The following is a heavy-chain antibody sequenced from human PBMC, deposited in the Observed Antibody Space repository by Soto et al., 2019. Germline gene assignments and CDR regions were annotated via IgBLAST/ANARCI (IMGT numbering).Heavy chain of an antibody. CDR3: ASGIAAAGTSLFGFRNWLDP. J-gene: IGHJ5*02. V-gene: IGHV4-30-2*01. Sequence: SETLSLTCAVSGGSISSGGYSWSWIRQPPGKGLEWIGYIYHSGSTYYNPSLKSRVTISVDTSKNQFSLKLSSVTAADTAVYYCASGIAAAGTSLFGFRNWLDPWGQGTLVTVSS. CDR2: IYHSGST. CDR1: GGSISSGGYS. D-gene: IGHD6-13*01.